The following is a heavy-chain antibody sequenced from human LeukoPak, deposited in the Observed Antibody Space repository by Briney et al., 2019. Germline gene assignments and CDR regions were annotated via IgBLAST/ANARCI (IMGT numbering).Heavy chain of an antibody. Sequence: SETLSLTCTVSGGSISSYYWSWIRQPPGKGLEWIGYIYYSGSTNYNPSLKSRVTISVDTSKNQFSLKLSSVTAADTAVYYCATAPKDIVVVPAAVNEYYGMDVWGKGTTVTVSS. CDR3: ATAPKDIVVVPAAVNEYYGMDV. J-gene: IGHJ6*04. CDR1: GGSISSYY. V-gene: IGHV4-59*01. D-gene: IGHD2-2*01. CDR2: IYYSGST.